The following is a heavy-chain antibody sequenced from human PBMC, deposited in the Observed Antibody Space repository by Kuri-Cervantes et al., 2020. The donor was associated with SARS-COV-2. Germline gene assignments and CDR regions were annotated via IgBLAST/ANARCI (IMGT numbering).Heavy chain of an antibody. CDR1: GGTFGSHT. J-gene: IGHJ4*02. Sequence: SVKVSCKASGGTFGSHTISWVRHAPGQGLEWMGSSIPIFRAPNYAQKFQGRVTFIADGSTSTAYMTLSSLTSDDTAVYYCSRDSPTEGLDYWGQGTLVTGSS. CDR3: SRDSPTEGLDY. CDR2: SIPIFRAP. V-gene: IGHV1-69*13.